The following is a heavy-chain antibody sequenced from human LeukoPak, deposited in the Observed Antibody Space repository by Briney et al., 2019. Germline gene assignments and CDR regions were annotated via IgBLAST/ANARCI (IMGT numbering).Heavy chain of an antibody. Sequence: SETLSLTCAVYGGSFSGYYWSRIRQPPGKGLEWIGEINHSGSTNYNPSLKSRVTISVDTSKNQFSLKLSSVTAADTAVYYCARLGIVVVPAAGYYYYYYMDVWGKGTTVTISS. CDR1: GGSFSGYY. CDR3: ARLGIVVVPAAGYYYYYYMDV. J-gene: IGHJ6*03. V-gene: IGHV4-34*01. CDR2: INHSGST. D-gene: IGHD2-2*01.